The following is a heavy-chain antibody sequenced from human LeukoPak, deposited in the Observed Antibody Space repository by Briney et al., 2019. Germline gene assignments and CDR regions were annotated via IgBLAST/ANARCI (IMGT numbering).Heavy chain of an antibody. CDR3: ARGRGYCSGGSCYAPFDY. J-gene: IGHJ4*02. D-gene: IGHD2-15*01. CDR1: GGTFRSYA. V-gene: IGHV1-69*13. CDR2: IIPIFGTA. Sequence: ASVKVSCKASGGTFRSYAISWVRQAPGQGLQWMGGIIPIFGTANYAQKFQGRVTITADESTSTAYMELSSLRSEDTAVYYCARGRGYCSGGSCYAPFDYWGQGTLVTVSS.